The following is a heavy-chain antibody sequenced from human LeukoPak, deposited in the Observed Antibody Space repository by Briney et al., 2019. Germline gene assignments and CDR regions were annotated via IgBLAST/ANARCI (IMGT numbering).Heavy chain of an antibody. Sequence: GGSLRLSCAASGFTFTDYWMSWFRQAPGKGLEWVGFIRSKAYGGTTEYAASVKGRFTISRDDSKSIAYLQMNSLKTEDTAVYYCALHSDYYGSGSYSWGQGTLVTVSS. CDR1: GFTFTDYW. V-gene: IGHV3-49*03. CDR2: IRSKAYGGTT. D-gene: IGHD3-10*01. CDR3: ALHSDYYGSGSYS. J-gene: IGHJ4*02.